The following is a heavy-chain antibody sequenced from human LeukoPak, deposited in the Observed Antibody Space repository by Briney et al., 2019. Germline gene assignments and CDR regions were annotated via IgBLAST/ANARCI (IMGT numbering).Heavy chain of an antibody. J-gene: IGHJ1*01. D-gene: IGHD2-21*02. CDR3: AKDGLTYCGGDCPDEYFQH. CDR2: ISGSGGST. V-gene: IGHV3-23*01. Sequence: PGGSLRLSCAASGFTFSSYAMSWVRQAPGKGLEWVSAISGSGGSTYYADSVKGRFTISRDNSKNTLYLQMNSLRAEDTAVYYCAKDGLTYCGGDCPDEYFQHWGQGTLVTVSS. CDR1: GFTFSSYA.